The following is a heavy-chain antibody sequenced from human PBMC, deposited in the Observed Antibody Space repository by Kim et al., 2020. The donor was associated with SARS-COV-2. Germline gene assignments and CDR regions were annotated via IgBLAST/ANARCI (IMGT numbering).Heavy chain of an antibody. CDR3: ARGIGGSTGHY. CDR2: INHSGST. J-gene: IGHJ4*02. D-gene: IGHD2-8*02. V-gene: IGHV4-34*01. Sequence: SETLSLTCAVYGGSFSGFYWSWIRQPPGKGLEWIGEINHSGSTNYNPSLTSRVNISVDTSKNQYSLKLSPVTAAATAMYYCARGIGGSTGHYWGEGIVVT. CDR1: GGSFSGFY.